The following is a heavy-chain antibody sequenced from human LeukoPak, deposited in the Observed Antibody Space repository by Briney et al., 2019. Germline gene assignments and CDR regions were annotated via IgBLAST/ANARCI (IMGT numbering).Heavy chain of an antibody. J-gene: IGHJ5*01. D-gene: IGHD2-15*01. CDR2: ISYDGSND. V-gene: IGHV3-30-3*01. CDR1: GFTFSSYA. CDR3: ARYCGGGNCYTGLDS. Sequence: GGSLRLSCAASGFTFSSYAMHWVRQAPGKGLEWVAVISYDGSNDYYADSVKGRFTISRDNSKNTLYLQMNSLRAEDTAVYYCARYCGGGNCYTGLDSWGQGTLVTVSS.